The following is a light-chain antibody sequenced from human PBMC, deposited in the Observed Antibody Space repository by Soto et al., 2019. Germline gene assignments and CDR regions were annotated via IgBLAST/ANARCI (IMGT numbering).Light chain of an antibody. CDR3: QQYNNWLWT. J-gene: IGKJ1*01. Sequence: EIVMTQSPATLSVSPGERATLSCRASQSVSRSLAWYQQKPGQAPRLLIYGASTRATGIPARFSGSGSGTDFTLTISSLQSEDFAVYYCQQYNNWLWTFGQGTKVEIK. CDR2: GAS. V-gene: IGKV3-15*01. CDR1: QSVSRS.